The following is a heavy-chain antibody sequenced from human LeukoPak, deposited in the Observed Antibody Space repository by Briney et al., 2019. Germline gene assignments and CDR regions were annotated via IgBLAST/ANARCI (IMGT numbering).Heavy chain of an antibody. V-gene: IGHV4-39*01. CDR1: GGSISNADYY. Sequence: SETLSLTCSVSGGSISNADYYWGWIRQAPGKGLEWIGSIFYGERNHYNPSLKSRATMSVDTSKNQFSLKLTSVTAADAAMYYCAGQRPTAAADARGYFEYWGQGAVVTVSS. CDR2: IFYGERN. D-gene: IGHD6-13*01. J-gene: IGHJ4*01. CDR3: AGQRPTAAADARGYFEY.